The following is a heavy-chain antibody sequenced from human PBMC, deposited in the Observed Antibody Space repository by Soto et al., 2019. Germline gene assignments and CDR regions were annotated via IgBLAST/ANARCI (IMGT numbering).Heavy chain of an antibody. Sequence: ASVKVSCKASGYTFTSYDINWVRQATGQGLEWMGWMNPNSGNTGYAQKFQGRVTMTRNTSISTAYMELSSLRSEDTAVYYGARYCSGGSCYQYYYYGMDVWGQGTTVTVSS. V-gene: IGHV1-8*01. CDR3: ARYCSGGSCYQYYYYGMDV. D-gene: IGHD2-15*01. CDR2: MNPNSGNT. J-gene: IGHJ6*02. CDR1: GYTFTSYD.